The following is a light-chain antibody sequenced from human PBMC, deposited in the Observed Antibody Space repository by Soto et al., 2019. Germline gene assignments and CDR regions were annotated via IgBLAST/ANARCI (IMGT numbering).Light chain of an antibody. J-gene: IGKJ4*01. Sequence: IGLTQSPSSLSASVGDRVTITCRASQGIRSYLAWYQQKPGKAPKLLIYAASTSQSGVPSRLSGSGSGTDFTLTISSLKPEDFATYYCQQLNSHPTFGGGTKVDIK. V-gene: IGKV1-9*01. CDR2: AAS. CDR1: QGIRSY. CDR3: QQLNSHPT.